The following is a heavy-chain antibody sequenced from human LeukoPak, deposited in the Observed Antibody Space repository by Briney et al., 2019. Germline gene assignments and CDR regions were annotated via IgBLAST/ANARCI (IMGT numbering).Heavy chain of an antibody. V-gene: IGHV3-23*01. D-gene: IGHD6-19*01. CDR3: AKVIAVAGNFDY. CDR1: GFSVSSNY. CDR2: ISGSGGST. J-gene: IGHJ4*02. Sequence: GGSLRLSCAAPGFSVSSNYMSWVRQAPGKGLEWVSAISGSGGSTYYADSVKGRFTISRDNSKNTLYLQMNSLRAEDTAVYYCAKVIAVAGNFDYWGQGTLVTVSS.